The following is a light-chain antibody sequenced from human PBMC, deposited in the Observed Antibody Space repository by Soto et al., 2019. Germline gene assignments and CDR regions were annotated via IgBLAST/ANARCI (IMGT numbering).Light chain of an antibody. CDR3: CSYTRSDTLL. CDR2: EVS. V-gene: IGLV2-23*02. J-gene: IGLJ2*01. CDR1: SSDVGNYNF. Sequence: QSVLTQPASVSGSPGQSITISCIGTSSDVGNYNFVSWYQHHPGKAPRLIISEVSNRPSGIPRRFSGSKSGNTASLTISGFRAEDEADYYCCSYTRSDTLLFGGKTKVAVL.